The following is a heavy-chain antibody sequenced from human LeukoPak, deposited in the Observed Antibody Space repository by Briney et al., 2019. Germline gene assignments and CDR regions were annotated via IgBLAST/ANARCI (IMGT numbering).Heavy chain of an antibody. CDR1: GGSFSGYY. CDR3: ARVLRLLSNYYDSSGSPDGYYYYMDV. J-gene: IGHJ6*03. V-gene: IGHV4-34*01. Sequence: SETLSLTCAVYGGSFSGYYWSWIRQPPGKGLEWIGEINHSGSTNYNQSLKSRVTISVDTSKNQFSLKLSSVTAADTAVYYCARVLRLLSNYYDSSGSPDGYYYYMDVWGKGITVTVSS. D-gene: IGHD3-22*01. CDR2: INHSGST.